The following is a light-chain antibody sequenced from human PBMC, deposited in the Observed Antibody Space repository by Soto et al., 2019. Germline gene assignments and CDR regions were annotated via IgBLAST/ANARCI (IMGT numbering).Light chain of an antibody. CDR3: QQYGSSRT. J-gene: IGKJ1*01. CDR1: PSVTNF. CDR2: GAS. V-gene: IGKV3-20*01. Sequence: IVLTQSPATLSLSPGERATLSCRASPSVTNFLAWYQQKPGQAPRLLIYGASTRATGTPDRFSGSGSGTDFTLTISRLEPEDFAVYYCQQYGSSRTFGQGTKVDIK.